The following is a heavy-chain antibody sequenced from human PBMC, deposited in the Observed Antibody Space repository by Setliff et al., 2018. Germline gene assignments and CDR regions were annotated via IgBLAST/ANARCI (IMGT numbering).Heavy chain of an antibody. CDR3: ARLYHNDNSADFRRAPFDV. V-gene: IGHV4-59*01. CDR1: GDSMIGYY. J-gene: IGHJ3*01. D-gene: IGHD3-22*01. Sequence: SETLSLTCKVSGDSMIGYYWTWIRQPPGKGLDWIGYVYSGGSPNYSPSFKSRVTMSIDTSKNQFSLKLKSVTAADTAVYYCARLYHNDNSADFRRAPFDVWGQGMMVTVSS. CDR2: VYSGGSP.